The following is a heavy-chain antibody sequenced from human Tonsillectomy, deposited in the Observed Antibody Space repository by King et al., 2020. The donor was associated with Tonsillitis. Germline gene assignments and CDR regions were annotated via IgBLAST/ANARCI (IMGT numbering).Heavy chain of an antibody. CDR3: ARDFPTDDGPFDF. V-gene: IGHV4-4*07. Sequence: QLQLQESGPGLVKPSETLSLTCTVSGASISGFFWSWIRQPAGKGLEWIGRVYTGGITSFNPSLQNRVDMSVDMSNNRNQFSLKLYSVTAADTAVYYCARDFPTDDGPFDFWGQGTLVTVSS. CDR2: VYTGGIT. D-gene: IGHD5-24*01. CDR1: GASISGFF. J-gene: IGHJ4*02.